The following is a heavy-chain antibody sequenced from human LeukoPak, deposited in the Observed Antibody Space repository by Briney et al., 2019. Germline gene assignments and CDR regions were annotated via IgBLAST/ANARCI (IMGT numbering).Heavy chain of an antibody. V-gene: IGHV3-23*01. J-gene: IGHJ4*02. CDR2: ISGSGGST. D-gene: IGHD6-13*01. Sequence: GGSLRLSCAASGFTFSSYAMSWVRQAPGKGLEWVSAISGSGGSTYYADSVKGRFTISRDNSKNTLYLQMNSLRAEDTAVYYCATLRRRGIAAADTLGEDYWGQGTLVTVSS. CDR3: ATLRRRGIAAADTLGEDY. CDR1: GFTFSSYA.